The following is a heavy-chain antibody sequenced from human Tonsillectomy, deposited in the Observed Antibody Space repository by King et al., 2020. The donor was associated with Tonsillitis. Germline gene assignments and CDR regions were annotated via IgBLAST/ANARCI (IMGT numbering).Heavy chain of an antibody. V-gene: IGHV3-23*04. CDR2: ISESGDTT. D-gene: IGHD4-11*01. Sequence: VQLVESGGGLVQPGGSLRLSCAAFGFTFSNYAMNWVRQAPGKGLEWVSTISESGDTTDYADSVKGRFTISRDNSRNTLYLQMNTLRAEDTAVYYCAKQYLDAGWGHGALVTVSS. CDR1: GFTFSNYA. J-gene: IGHJ4*01. CDR3: AKQYLDAG.